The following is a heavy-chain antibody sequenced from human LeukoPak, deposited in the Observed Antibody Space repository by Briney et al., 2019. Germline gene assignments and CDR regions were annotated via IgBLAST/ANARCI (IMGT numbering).Heavy chain of an antibody. Sequence: PGGSLRLSCAASGFTVSSNYMSWVRQAPGKGLEWVSDIYSGGSTYYAASVKGRFTISRDNSKNTLYLQMNSLTAEDTAVYYCARVGVVPAAIPDGFDIWGQGTMVTVSS. V-gene: IGHV3-53*01. CDR3: ARVGVVPAAIPDGFDI. CDR2: IYSGGST. D-gene: IGHD2-2*01. J-gene: IGHJ3*02. CDR1: GFTVSSNY.